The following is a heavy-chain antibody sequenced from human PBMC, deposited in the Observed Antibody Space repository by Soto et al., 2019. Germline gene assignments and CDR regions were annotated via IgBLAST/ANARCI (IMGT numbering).Heavy chain of an antibody. CDR1: GFTFSSYG. J-gene: IGHJ6*02. CDR2: IWYDGSNK. V-gene: IGHV3-33*01. D-gene: IGHD6-13*01. Sequence: GGSLRLSCAASGFTFSSYGMHWVRQAPGKGLEWVAVIWYDGSNKYYADSVKGRFTISRDNSKNTLYLQMNSLRAEDTAVYYCARDHGGSTWFVGIYYYFGVDVWGQGTTVTVSS. CDR3: ARDHGGSTWFVGIYYYFGVDV.